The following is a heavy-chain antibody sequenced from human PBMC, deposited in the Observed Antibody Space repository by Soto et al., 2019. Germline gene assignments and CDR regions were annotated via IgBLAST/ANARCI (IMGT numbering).Heavy chain of an antibody. CDR1: GGSFSGYY. J-gene: IGHJ6*02. D-gene: IGHD3-10*01. CDR2: INHSGST. CDR3: AEGYYYGSGSYQSMDV. Sequence: TLSLTCAVYGGSFSGYYWSWIRQPPGKGLEWIGEINHSGSTNYNPSLKSRVTISVDTSKNQFSLKLSSVTAADTAVYYCAEGYYYGSGSYQSMDVWGQGTTVTVSS. V-gene: IGHV4-34*01.